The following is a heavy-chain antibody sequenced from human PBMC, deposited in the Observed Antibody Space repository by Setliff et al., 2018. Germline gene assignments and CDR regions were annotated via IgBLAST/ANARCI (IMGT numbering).Heavy chain of an antibody. V-gene: IGHV1-46*03. CDR1: GYTFTNYY. Sequence: ASVKVSCKASGYTFTNYYINWVRQAPGQGLEWRGIINPRAGTTSYAQKLQGRVTMTRDTSTNTVYMELSSLRSEDTAVYYCARGGSPDCSTAGCRYGDYVYWGQGTQVTVSS. D-gene: IGHD2-2*01. J-gene: IGHJ4*02. CDR2: INPRAGTT. CDR3: ARGGSPDCSTAGCRYGDYVY.